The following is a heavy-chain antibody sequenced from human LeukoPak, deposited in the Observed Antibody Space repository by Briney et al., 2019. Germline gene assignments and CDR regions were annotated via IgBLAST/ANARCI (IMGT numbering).Heavy chain of an antibody. CDR1: GYAFANYG. J-gene: IGHJ6*03. CDR3: ARGYSSSSAYYYMDV. CDR2: INTNNGNT. Sequence: ASVKVSCKTSGYAFANYGISWVRQAPGQGLEWRGWINTNNGNTNYAQKLQGRVTMTTDTSTSTAYMELRSLRSDDTAVYYCARGYSSSSAYYYMDVWGKGTTVTVSS. D-gene: IGHD6-6*01. V-gene: IGHV1-18*01.